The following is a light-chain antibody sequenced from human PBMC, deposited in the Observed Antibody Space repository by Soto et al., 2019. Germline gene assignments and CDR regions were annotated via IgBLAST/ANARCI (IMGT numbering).Light chain of an antibody. J-gene: IGKJ3*01. CDR2: EAS. V-gene: IGKV1-27*01. CDR1: QGISNF. Sequence: DIQMTQSPSSLSAYVGDRVTITCRASQGISNFVAWYQQIPGKVPQLLISEASTLQSGVSSRFSGSGSGTDFTLTINNLQPEDVGSYYCQKYNRAPFTFGPGTKVGIK. CDR3: QKYNRAPFT.